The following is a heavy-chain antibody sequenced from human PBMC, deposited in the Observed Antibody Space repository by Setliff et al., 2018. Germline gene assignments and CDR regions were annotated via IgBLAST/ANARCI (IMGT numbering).Heavy chain of an antibody. CDR3: AREQWLDPPGYYYMDV. CDR1: GYSISSGYY. CDR2: IYHSGST. J-gene: IGHJ6*03. Sequence: PSETLSLTCSVSGYSISSGYYWGWIRQPPEKGLEWIGSIYHSGSTYYNPSLKSRVTISVDTSKNQFSLKLSSVTAADMAVYYCAREQWLDPPGYYYMDVWAKGTTVTVSS. D-gene: IGHD6-19*01. V-gene: IGHV4-38-2*02.